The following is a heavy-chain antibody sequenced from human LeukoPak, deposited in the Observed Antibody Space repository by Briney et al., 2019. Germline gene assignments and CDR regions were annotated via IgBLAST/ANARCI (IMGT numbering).Heavy chain of an antibody. CDR3: ATDYFKYNDGSGPFEY. D-gene: IGHD3-22*01. CDR1: GDSIGSDY. J-gene: IGHJ4*02. Sequence: SETLSLTCTVSGDSIGSDYWSWIRQSPGKGLEWIGYIYYSGSTNYNASLKSRVTVSVDKSKNTFSLKMTSVTAADTAIYYCATDYFKYNDGSGPFEYWGQGTLVTVST. CDR2: IYYSGST. V-gene: IGHV4-59*12.